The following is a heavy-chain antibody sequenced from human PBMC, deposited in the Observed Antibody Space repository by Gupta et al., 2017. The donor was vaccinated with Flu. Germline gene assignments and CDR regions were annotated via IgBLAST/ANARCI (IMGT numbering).Heavy chain of an antibody. Sequence: RQAPGKGLEWVANIKEDGSEIYYLDSVKGRFTISRDNAKNSLYLQMNNLRAEDTAVYYCARVQGTILPRQVDYWGQGTLVTVSS. CDR2: IKEDGSEI. CDR3: ARVQGTILPRQVDY. J-gene: IGHJ4*02. V-gene: IGHV3-7*01. D-gene: IGHD3-9*01.